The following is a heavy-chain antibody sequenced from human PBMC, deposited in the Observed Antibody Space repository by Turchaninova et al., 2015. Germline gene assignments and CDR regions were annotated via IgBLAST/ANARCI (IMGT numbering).Heavy chain of an antibody. Sequence: QVQLVQSGAEVKKPGASVKVSCKASGYTFTSYYMHWVRQAPGQGLEWMGIINPGGGSTSYAQKSQGRVTLTRDTSTSTVYMELSSLRSEDTAVYYCARVSSTGAEIDYWGQGTLVTVSS. V-gene: IGHV1-46*01. CDR2: INPGGGST. CDR3: ARVSSTGAEIDY. CDR1: GYTFTSYY. D-gene: IGHD2-2*01. J-gene: IGHJ4*02.